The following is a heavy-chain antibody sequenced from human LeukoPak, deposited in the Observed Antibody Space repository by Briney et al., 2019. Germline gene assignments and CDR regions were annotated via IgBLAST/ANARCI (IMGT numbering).Heavy chain of an antibody. Sequence: SETLSLTCTVSGGSISSSSYYWGWIRQPPGKGLEWIGSIYYSGNTYYSPSLKSRVTISVDTSKNQFSLKLSSVTAADTAVYYCAREVGATTPYYYMDVWGKGTTVTVSS. J-gene: IGHJ6*03. V-gene: IGHV4-39*07. CDR1: GGSISSSSYY. D-gene: IGHD1-26*01. CDR2: IYYSGNT. CDR3: AREVGATTPYYYMDV.